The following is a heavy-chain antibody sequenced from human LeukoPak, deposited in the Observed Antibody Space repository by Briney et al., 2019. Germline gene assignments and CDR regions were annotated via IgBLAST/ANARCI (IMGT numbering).Heavy chain of an antibody. CDR1: GGSISSYY. D-gene: IGHD6-13*01. CDR2: IYASGNT. J-gene: IGHJ4*02. CDR3: ARGRGSSWYYFDS. V-gene: IGHV4-4*07. Sequence: PSETLSLTCTVSGGSISSYYWSWVRQPAGKGLEWIGRIYASGNTNYNPSLKGRVTITVDTSKNQFSLNLSSVTAADTAVYYCARGRGSSWYYFDSWGQGTLVTVSS.